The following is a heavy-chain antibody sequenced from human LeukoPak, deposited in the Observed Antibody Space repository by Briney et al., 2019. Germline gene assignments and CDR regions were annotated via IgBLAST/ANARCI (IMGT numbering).Heavy chain of an antibody. CDR3: ASRVWVGTTFHFYYYMDV. CDR2: INQDGNEI. J-gene: IGHJ6*03. CDR1: GFTFSSYW. D-gene: IGHD1-26*01. V-gene: IGHV3-7*01. Sequence: GGSLRLSCAASGFTFSSYWMTWVRQAPGKGLEWVANINQDGNEIYYMDSVKGRFTISRNNAKNSLYLQINNLRAEDTAVYYCASRVWVGTTFHFYYYMDVWGKGTTVTASS.